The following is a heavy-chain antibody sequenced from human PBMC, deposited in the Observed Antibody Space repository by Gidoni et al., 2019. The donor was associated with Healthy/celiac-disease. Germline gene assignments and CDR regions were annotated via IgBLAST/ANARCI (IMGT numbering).Heavy chain of an antibody. Sequence: GLEWVGRIKSKTDGGTTDYAAPVKGRFTISRDDSKNTLYLQMNSLKTEDTAVYYCTTETRNYDILTGYDAFDIWGQGTMVTVSS. J-gene: IGHJ3*02. V-gene: IGHV3-15*01. D-gene: IGHD3-9*01. CDR3: TTETRNYDILTGYDAFDI. CDR2: IKSKTDGGTT.